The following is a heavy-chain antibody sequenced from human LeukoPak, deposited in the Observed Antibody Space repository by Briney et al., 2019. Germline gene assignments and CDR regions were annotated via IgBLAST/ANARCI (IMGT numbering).Heavy chain of an antibody. CDR2: IKHDGTEK. CDR1: GFIFSNYP. D-gene: IGHD5-24*01. Sequence: PGRSLRLSCAASGFIFSNYPMHWVRQAPGKGLEWVANIKHDGTEKYYVDSVKGRFTISRDNARNSLSLQMNGLRVEDTAVYYCARDRLRSTRAFDLWGQGTMVTVSS. J-gene: IGHJ3*01. V-gene: IGHV3-7*04. CDR3: ARDRLRSTRAFDL.